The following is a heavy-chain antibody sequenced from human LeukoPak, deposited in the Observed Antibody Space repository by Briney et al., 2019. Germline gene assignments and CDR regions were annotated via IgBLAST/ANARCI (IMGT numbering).Heavy chain of an antibody. J-gene: IGHJ6*02. D-gene: IGHD3-3*01. CDR3: ARDPLSYYDFWSGYYTGIPGSYYYGMDV. CDR1: GFTFSSYA. Sequence: GGSLRLSCAASGFTFSSYAMSWVRQAPGKGLEWVSAISGSGGSTYYADSVKGRFTISRDNAKNTLYLQMNSLRAEDTAVYYCARDPLSYYDFWSGYYTGIPGSYYYGMDVWGQGTTVTVSS. CDR2: ISGSGGST. V-gene: IGHV3-23*01.